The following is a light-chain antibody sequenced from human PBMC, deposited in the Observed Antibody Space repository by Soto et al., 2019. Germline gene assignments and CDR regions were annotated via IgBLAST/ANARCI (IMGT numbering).Light chain of an antibody. V-gene: IGKV3-11*01. CDR2: DAS. CDR3: QQRGNRPPWT. CDR1: QSVSSY. Sequence: EIVLTQSPATLSLSPGERATLSCRASQSVSSYLVWYQQKPGQAPRLLIYDASNRATGIPARFSGSGSGTDFTLTISSLEPEDFAVYYCQQRGNRPPWTSGQGTKVAIK. J-gene: IGKJ1*01.